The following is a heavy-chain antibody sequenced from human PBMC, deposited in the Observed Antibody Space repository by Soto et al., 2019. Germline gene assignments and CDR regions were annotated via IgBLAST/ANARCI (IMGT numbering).Heavy chain of an antibody. CDR3: ARGEVTTGVF. Sequence: PSETLSLTCAVYGGSFSGYYWSWIRQPPGKGLEWIGEINHSGSTNYNPSLKSRVTVSVDTSENQVSLKLSSVTAADTAVYYCARGEVTTGVFWGQGTQVTVSS. V-gene: IGHV4-34*01. D-gene: IGHD4-17*01. CDR2: INHSGST. J-gene: IGHJ4*02. CDR1: GGSFSGYY.